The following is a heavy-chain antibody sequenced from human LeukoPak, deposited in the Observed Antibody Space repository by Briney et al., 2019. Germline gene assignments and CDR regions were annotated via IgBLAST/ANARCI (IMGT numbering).Heavy chain of an antibody. CDR2: IYRSGST. CDR3: ARHLVGATIPFDY. Sequence: PSGTLSLTCGVSGGSISSSNWWSWVRQPPGKGLEWIGEIYRSGSTYYNPSLKSRVTISVDTSKNQFSLKLSSVTAADTAVYYCARHLVGATIPFDYWGQGTLVTVSS. V-gene: IGHV4-4*02. D-gene: IGHD1-26*01. J-gene: IGHJ4*02. CDR1: GGSISSSNW.